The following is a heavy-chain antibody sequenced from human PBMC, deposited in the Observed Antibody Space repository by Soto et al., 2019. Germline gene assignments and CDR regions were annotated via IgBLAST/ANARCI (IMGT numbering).Heavy chain of an antibody. D-gene: IGHD6-19*01. V-gene: IGHV4-39*01. CDR3: VRHGYTSGRTYFDD. CDR1: GGSISSYY. Sequence: PSETLSLTCTISGGSISSYYWGWIRQPPGKGLEWIGSIYDRGSTYSNPSLKSRLTTSLDTSKNQFSLKLTSVTAADTAVYYCVRHGYTSGRTYFDDWGQGTLVNVAS. CDR2: IYDRGST. J-gene: IGHJ4*02.